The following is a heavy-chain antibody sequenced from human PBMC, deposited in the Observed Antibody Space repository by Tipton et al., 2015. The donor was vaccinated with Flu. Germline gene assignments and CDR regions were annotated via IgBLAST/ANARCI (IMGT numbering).Heavy chain of an antibody. CDR2: IWSDGTND. D-gene: IGHD1-26*01. CDR1: GFTFSYYA. V-gene: IGHV3-33*08. Sequence: QVQLVQSGGGVVQPGRSLRLSCVASGFTFSYYAMHWVRQTPGKGLEWVALIWSDGTNDNYADSVKGRFTISRDNSRNTLYLQMNSLRAEDTALYFCVSGQWRYFDYWGQGTLVTVSS. CDR3: VSGQWRYFDY. J-gene: IGHJ4*02.